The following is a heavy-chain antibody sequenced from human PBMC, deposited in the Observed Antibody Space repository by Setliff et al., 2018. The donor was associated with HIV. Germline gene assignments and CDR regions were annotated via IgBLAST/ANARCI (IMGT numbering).Heavy chain of an antibody. CDR2: INHSGST. Sequence: SETLSLTCAVYNGSFSGYYRTWIRQPPGKGLEWIGEINHSGSTNYSPSLKSRVTISVDASRNQFSLRLSSVTAADTAVYYCAAWGPRYSYAPYFFDSWGQGTLVTVSS. D-gene: IGHD5-18*01. CDR1: NGSFSGYY. J-gene: IGHJ4*02. V-gene: IGHV4-34*01. CDR3: AAWGPRYSYAPYFFDS.